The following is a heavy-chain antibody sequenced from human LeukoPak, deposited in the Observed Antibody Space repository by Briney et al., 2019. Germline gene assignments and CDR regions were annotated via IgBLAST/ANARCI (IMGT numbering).Heavy chain of an antibody. CDR2: IYYSGST. V-gene: IGHV4-39*07. D-gene: IGHD4-23*01. CDR3: ARDQYGGNSYDAFDI. Sequence: KPSETLSLTCTVSGGSISSSSYCWGWIRQPPGKGLEWIGSIYYSGSTYYNPSLKSRVTISVDTSKNQFSLKLSSVTAADTAVYYCARDQYGGNSYDAFDIWGQGTMVTVSS. CDR1: GGSISSSSYC. J-gene: IGHJ3*02.